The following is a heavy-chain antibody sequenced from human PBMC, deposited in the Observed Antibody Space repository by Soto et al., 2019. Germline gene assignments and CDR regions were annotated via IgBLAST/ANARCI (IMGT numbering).Heavy chain of an antibody. CDR2: TYYRSKWYN. CDR1: GDSVSSNSAA. V-gene: IGHV6-1*01. Sequence: PSQRRSLTCAISGDSVSSNSAAWNWIRQSPSRGLEWLGRTYYRSKWYNHYAVSVKSRITINPDTSKNQFSLQLNSVTPEDTAVYYCARERSGFWSGYSNNWFDPWGQGTLVTVSS. J-gene: IGHJ5*02. CDR3: ARERSGFWSGYSNNWFDP. D-gene: IGHD3-3*01.